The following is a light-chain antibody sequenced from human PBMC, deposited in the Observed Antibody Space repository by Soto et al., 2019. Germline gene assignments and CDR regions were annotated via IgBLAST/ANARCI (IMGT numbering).Light chain of an antibody. J-gene: IGKJ5*01. V-gene: IGKV3-11*01. CDR1: QSVSSY. CDR3: QQYGTLPIT. Sequence: ESVLTQAPATLSLSPGERATLSCRASQSVSSYLAWYQQKPGQAPRLLIYDASNRATGIPARFSGSGSGTDFTLTIGRLEPERFAVYYCQQYGTLPITFGQGRRPE. CDR2: DAS.